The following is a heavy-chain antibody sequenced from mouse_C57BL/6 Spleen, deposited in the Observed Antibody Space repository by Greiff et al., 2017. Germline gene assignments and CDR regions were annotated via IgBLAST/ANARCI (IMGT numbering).Heavy chain of an antibody. CDR3: TGEGYYDGFAY. J-gene: IGHJ3*01. Sequence: EVKLVESGGGLVQPGGSMKLSCVASGFTFSNYWMNWVRQSPEKGLEWVAQIRLKSDNYATHYAESVKGRFTISRDDTKSSVYLQMNNLRAEDTGMYYCTGEGYYDGFAYWGQGTLVTVSA. CDR2: IRLKSDNYAT. D-gene: IGHD2-3*01. CDR1: GFTFSNYW. V-gene: IGHV6-3*01.